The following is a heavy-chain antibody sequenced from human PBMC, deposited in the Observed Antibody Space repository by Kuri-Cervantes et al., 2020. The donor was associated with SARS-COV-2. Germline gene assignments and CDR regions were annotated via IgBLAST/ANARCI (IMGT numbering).Heavy chain of an antibody. CDR1: GYTLTELS. J-gene: IGHJ5*02. D-gene: IGHD2-2*01. V-gene: IGHV1-8*01. Sequence: ASVKVSCKVSGYTLTELSMHWVRQATGQGLEWMGWMNPNSGNTGYAQKFQGRVTMTRNTSISTAYMELSSLRSEDTAVYYCAREEGVPAWGQGTLVTVSS. CDR3: AREEGVPA. CDR2: MNPNSGNT.